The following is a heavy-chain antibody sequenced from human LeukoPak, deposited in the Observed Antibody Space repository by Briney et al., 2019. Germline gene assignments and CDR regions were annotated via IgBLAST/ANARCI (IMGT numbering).Heavy chain of an antibody. CDR3: ARGGGRYSSSWYRLDY. D-gene: IGHD6-13*01. V-gene: IGHV4-34*01. CDR2: INHSGST. J-gene: IGHJ4*02. CDR1: GGSFSGYY. Sequence: SETLSLTCAVYGGSFSGYYWSWIRQPPGKGLEWIGEINHSGSTNYNPSLKSRVTISVDTSKNQFSLKLSSVTAADTAVYYCARGGGRYSSSWYRLDYWGQGILVTVSS.